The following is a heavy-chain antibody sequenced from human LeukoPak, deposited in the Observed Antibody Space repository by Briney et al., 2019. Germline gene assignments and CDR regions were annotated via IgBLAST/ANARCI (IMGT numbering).Heavy chain of an antibody. Sequence: GRSLRLSCAASGFTFSSYAMHWVRQAPGKGLEWVAVISYDGSNKYYADSVKGRFTISRDNSKNTLYLQMNSLRAEDTAVYYCARDREVYDSSGSTDYWGQGTLVTVSS. CDR1: GFTFSSYA. D-gene: IGHD3-22*01. V-gene: IGHV3-30-3*01. J-gene: IGHJ4*02. CDR3: ARDREVYDSSGSTDY. CDR2: ISYDGSNK.